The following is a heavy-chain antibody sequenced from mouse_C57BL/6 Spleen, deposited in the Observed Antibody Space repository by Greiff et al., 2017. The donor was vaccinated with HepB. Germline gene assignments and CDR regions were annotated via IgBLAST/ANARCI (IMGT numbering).Heavy chain of an antibody. J-gene: IGHJ3*01. CDR1: GYSITSGYY. V-gene: IGHV3-6*01. CDR2: ISYDGSN. Sequence: EVKLQESGPGLVKPSQSLSLTCSVTGYSITSGYYWNWIRQFPGNKLEWMGYISYDGSNNYNPSLKNRISITRDTSKNQFFLKLNSVTTEDTATYYCARETFYWGQGTLVTVSA. CDR3: ARETFY.